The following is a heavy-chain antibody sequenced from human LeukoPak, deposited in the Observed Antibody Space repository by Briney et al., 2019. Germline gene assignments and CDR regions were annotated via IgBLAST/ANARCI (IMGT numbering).Heavy chain of an antibody. CDR1: GYTFTSYG. V-gene: IGHV1-18*01. D-gene: IGHD3-9*01. CDR3: ARDRRYFDWGQDYYYGMDV. Sequence: ASVKVSCKASGYTFTSYGISWVRQAPGRGLEWMGWISAYNGNTNYAQKLQGRVTMTTDTSTSTAYMELRSLRSDDTAVYYCARDRRYFDWGQDYYYGMDVWGQGTTVTVSS. CDR2: ISAYNGNT. J-gene: IGHJ6*02.